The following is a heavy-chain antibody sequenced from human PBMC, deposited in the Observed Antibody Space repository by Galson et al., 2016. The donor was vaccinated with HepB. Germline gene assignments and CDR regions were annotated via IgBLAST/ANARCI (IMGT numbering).Heavy chain of an antibody. Sequence: SLRLSCAASGITLRNFIIHWVRQPPGKGLEWVAAISHDDISKYYTDSVKGRFTISRDNAKNSLYVQMDSLRAEDTAVYFCARERFCSSATCYVGDAFHIGGQGTMVTVSS. J-gene: IGHJ3*02. CDR1: GITLRNFI. CDR3: ARERFCSSATCYVGDAFHI. D-gene: IGHD2-2*01. CDR2: ISHDDISK. V-gene: IGHV3-30-3*01.